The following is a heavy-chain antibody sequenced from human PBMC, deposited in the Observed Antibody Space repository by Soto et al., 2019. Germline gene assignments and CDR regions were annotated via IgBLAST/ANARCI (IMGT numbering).Heavy chain of an antibody. V-gene: IGHV3-23*01. Sequence: PGGSLRLSCAASGFTFSSYAMSWVRQAPGKGLEWVSAISGSGGSTYYADSVKGRFTISTDNSKNTLFLQMSSLRVEDTAVYYCAGRPGSAPYYFDYWGPGTLVTVSS. CDR1: GFTFSSYA. CDR3: AGRPGSAPYYFDY. D-gene: IGHD3-10*01. CDR2: ISGSGGST. J-gene: IGHJ4*02.